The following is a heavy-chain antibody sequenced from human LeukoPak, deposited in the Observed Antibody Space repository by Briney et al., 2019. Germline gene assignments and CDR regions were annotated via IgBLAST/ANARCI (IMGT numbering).Heavy chain of an antibody. V-gene: IGHV4-59*08. D-gene: IGHD5-18*01. Sequence: SETLSLTCTVSGGSISSYYWSWIRQPPGKGPEWIGYIYYSGSTNYNPSLKSRVTISVDTSKNQFSLKLSSVTAADTAVYYCARHLGRARGYSYGYVRIYDAFDIWGQGTMVTVSS. CDR3: ARHLGRARGYSYGYVRIYDAFDI. CDR2: IYYSGST. J-gene: IGHJ3*02. CDR1: GGSISSYY.